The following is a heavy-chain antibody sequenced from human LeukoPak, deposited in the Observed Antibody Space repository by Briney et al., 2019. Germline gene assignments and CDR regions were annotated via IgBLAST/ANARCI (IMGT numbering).Heavy chain of an antibody. CDR1: GFTFCSYT. CDR3: ASKDFGDYGWFDP. Sequence: GGSLRLSCAGSGFTFCSYTLHWVRQAPGKGLEWVAVISYDAADKNYADSVKGRFTVSRDNSKNTMLLQMNSLRPEDTAMYYCASKDFGDYGWFDPWGQGALVIVSS. V-gene: IGHV3-30*04. CDR2: ISYDAADK. J-gene: IGHJ5*02. D-gene: IGHD4-17*01.